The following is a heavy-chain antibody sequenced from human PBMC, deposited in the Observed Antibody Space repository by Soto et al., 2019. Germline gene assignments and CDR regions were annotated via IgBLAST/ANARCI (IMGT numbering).Heavy chain of an antibody. CDR1: GFTFSSYS. Sequence: GGSLRLSFAASGFTFSSYSMNWVRQAPGKGLEWVSYISSSSSTIYYADSVKGRFTISRDNAKNSLYLQMNSLRAEDTAVYYCARDLGGYSYGDAFDIWGQGTMVTVSS. CDR3: ARDLGGYSYGDAFDI. D-gene: IGHD5-18*01. J-gene: IGHJ3*02. V-gene: IGHV3-48*04. CDR2: ISSSSSTI.